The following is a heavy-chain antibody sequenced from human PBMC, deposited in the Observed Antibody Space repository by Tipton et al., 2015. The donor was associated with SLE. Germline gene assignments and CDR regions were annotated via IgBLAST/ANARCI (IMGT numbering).Heavy chain of an antibody. Sequence: TLSLTCTVSGGSINDYYWSWIRQPPGKGLEWIGTVYYTGNTFYNPSLKSRVTISVDTSKNQFSLNLSSVTAADTAVYYCARPAGDNADDWYAFEKWGQGTMVIVSS. J-gene: IGHJ3*02. CDR2: VYYTGNT. V-gene: IGHV4-59*12. CDR3: ARPAGDNADDWYAFEK. D-gene: IGHD3-10*01. CDR1: GGSINDYY.